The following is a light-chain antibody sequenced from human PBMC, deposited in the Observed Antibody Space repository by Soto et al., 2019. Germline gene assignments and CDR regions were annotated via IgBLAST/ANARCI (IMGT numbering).Light chain of an antibody. V-gene: IGLV1-47*02. CDR2: SNN. CDR1: SSNIGSNY. Sequence: QSVLTQPPSASGTPGQRITISCSGTSSNIGSNYLFWYQHLPGTAPKLLIFSNNHRPSGVPARCSASKSGSTASLAISGLRSADETDYYCAAWDDSLSGVVFGGGTKLTVL. J-gene: IGLJ2*01. CDR3: AAWDDSLSGVV.